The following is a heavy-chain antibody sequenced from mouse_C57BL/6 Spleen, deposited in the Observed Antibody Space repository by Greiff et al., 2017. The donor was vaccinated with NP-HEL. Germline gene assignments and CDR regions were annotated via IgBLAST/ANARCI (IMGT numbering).Heavy chain of an antibody. Sequence: QVQLKQPGAELVKPGASVKMSCKASGYTFTSYWITWVKQRPGQGLEWIGDIYPGSGSTNYNEKFKSKATLTVDTSSSTAYMQLSSLTSEDSAVYYCARYPRYGNYGAMDYWGQGTSVTVSS. D-gene: IGHD2-1*01. V-gene: IGHV1-55*01. CDR3: ARYPRYGNYGAMDY. CDR1: GYTFTSYW. CDR2: IYPGSGST. J-gene: IGHJ4*01.